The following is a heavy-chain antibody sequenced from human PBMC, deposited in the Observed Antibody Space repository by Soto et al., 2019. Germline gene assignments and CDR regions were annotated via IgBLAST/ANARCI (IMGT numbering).Heavy chain of an antibody. CDR1: GDSVRSGSHY. J-gene: IGHJ4*02. V-gene: IGHV4-61*01. D-gene: IGHD1-1*01. Sequence: SETLSLTCTVSGDSVRSGSHYWSWFRQPTGRGLEWIGYIYYSGSTNYNPSLKSRVIISVDTSKNQFSLKLSTVTTADTAVYYCERELRQRHFDYWGQGTLVTVSS. CDR2: IYYSGST. CDR3: ERELRQRHFDY.